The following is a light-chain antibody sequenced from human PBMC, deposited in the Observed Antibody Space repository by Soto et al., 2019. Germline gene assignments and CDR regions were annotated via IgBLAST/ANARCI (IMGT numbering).Light chain of an antibody. V-gene: IGKV3-15*01. Sequence: EILMTQSPVTLSVSPGERATLSCRASQSVSSNLAWYQQKPGQAPSLLIYGAFTRATGIPARFSGTGSGTEFTLTISSLQSEDFALYYCQQYVSWPPETFGQGTKVDIK. CDR2: GAF. CDR3: QQYVSWPPET. CDR1: QSVSSN. J-gene: IGKJ1*01.